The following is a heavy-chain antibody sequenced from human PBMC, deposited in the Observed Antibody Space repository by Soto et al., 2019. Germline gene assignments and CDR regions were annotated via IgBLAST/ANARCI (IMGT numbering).Heavy chain of an antibody. J-gene: IGHJ6*02. Sequence: RLSCAASGFTFSSYAMSWVRQAPGKGLEWVSAISGSGGSTYYADSVKGRFTISRDNSKNTLYLQMNSLRAEDTAVYYCAKEGRLTVTYYYYGMDVWGQGTTVTVSS. CDR1: GFTFSSYA. CDR2: ISGSGGST. D-gene: IGHD4-17*01. V-gene: IGHV3-23*01. CDR3: AKEGRLTVTYYYYGMDV.